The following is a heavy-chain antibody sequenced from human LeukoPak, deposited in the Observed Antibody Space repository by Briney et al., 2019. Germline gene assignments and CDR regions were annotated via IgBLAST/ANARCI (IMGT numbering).Heavy chain of an antibody. CDR2: IYTSGST. CDR1: GGSISSGSYY. J-gene: IGHJ4*02. CDR3: ARTIFGVFDY. Sequence: SETLSLTXTVSGGSISSGSYYWSWIRQPAGKGLEWIGRIYTSGSTNYNPSLKSRVTISVDTSKNQFSLKLSSVTAADTAVYYCARTIFGVFDYWGQGTLVTVSS. D-gene: IGHD3-3*01. V-gene: IGHV4-61*02.